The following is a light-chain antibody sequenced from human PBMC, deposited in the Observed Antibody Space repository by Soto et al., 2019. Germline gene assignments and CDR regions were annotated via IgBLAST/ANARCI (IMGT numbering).Light chain of an antibody. CDR1: QGVNSY. J-gene: IGKJ2*01. CDR3: HQRSNWPPYT. V-gene: IGKV3-11*01. Sequence: EIVLTQSPATLSLSPGERATLSCRASQGVNSYLAWYQQKPGQAPRLLIYDASNRATGITARFSGSGSGTDFTLTISSLAPEDFAVYYCHQRSNWPPYTFGQGTKLEIK. CDR2: DAS.